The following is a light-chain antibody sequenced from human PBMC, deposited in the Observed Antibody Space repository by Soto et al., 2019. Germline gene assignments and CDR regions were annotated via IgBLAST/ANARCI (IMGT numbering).Light chain of an antibody. CDR1: QGIRND. J-gene: IGKJ1*01. CDR3: LQDYNYPWT. V-gene: IGKV1-6*01. CDR2: DAS. Sequence: AIQMTQSPSSLSASVGDRVTITCRASQGIRNDLGWYQQKPGKAPKLLIYDASSLQSGVPSRFSGSGSGTDFTLTISSLQPQDFATYYCLQDYNYPWTFGQGTKVDIK.